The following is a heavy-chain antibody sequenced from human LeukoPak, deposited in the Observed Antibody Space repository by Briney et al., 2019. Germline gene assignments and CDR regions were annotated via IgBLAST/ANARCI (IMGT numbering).Heavy chain of an antibody. CDR3: AREYDFWSGCFDY. J-gene: IGHJ4*02. Sequence: SETLSLTCTVSGGSISSGSYYWSWIRQPAGKGLEWIGRIYTSGSTNYNPSLKSRVTMSVDTSKNQFSLKLSSVTAADTAVYYCAREYDFWSGCFDYWGQGTLVTVSS. CDR2: IYTSGST. V-gene: IGHV4-61*02. D-gene: IGHD3-3*01. CDR1: GGSISSGSYY.